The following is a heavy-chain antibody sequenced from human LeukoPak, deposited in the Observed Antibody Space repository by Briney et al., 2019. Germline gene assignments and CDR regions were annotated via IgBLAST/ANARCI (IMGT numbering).Heavy chain of an antibody. J-gene: IGHJ4*02. CDR2: ISHDGSTT. CDR1: GXTFSSYW. CDR3: AKDLEYSYGFDY. Sequence: PGGSLRLSCGASGXTFSSYWMHWVRQAPGKGLVWISRISHDGSTTTYADSVKGRFTISRDNAKNTLYLQMNSLRAEDTAVYYCAKDLEYSYGFDYWGQGTLVTVSS. V-gene: IGHV3-74*01. D-gene: IGHD5-18*01.